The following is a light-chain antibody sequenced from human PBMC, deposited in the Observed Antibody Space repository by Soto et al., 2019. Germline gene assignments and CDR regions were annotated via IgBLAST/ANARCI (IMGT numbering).Light chain of an antibody. CDR3: QSYDSTLDARYV. CDR2: GDS. CDR1: GSNIGAGYD. V-gene: IGLV1-40*01. J-gene: IGLJ1*01. Sequence: QSVLTQPPSVSGAPGQRVTISCTGSGSNIGAGYDVHWYQHRPGTAPKLLVFGDSHRPSGVPDRFSGSKSGTSASLAITGLQAADEGAYYCQSYDSTLDARYVFGTGTKVTVL.